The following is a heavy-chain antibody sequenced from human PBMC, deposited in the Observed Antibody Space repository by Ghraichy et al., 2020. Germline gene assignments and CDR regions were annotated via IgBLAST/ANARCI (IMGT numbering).Heavy chain of an antibody. Sequence: GGSLRLSCAASGFTVSSNYMSWVRQAPGKGLEWVSVIYSGGSTYYADSVKGRFTITRDNSKNTPYLQMNSQRPEDSAVYFCTREVRRGQAFDIWGQGTMVTVSS. V-gene: IGHV3-66*02. J-gene: IGHJ3*02. CDR3: TREVRRGQAFDI. CDR2: IYSGGST. D-gene: IGHD6-25*01. CDR1: GFTVSSNY.